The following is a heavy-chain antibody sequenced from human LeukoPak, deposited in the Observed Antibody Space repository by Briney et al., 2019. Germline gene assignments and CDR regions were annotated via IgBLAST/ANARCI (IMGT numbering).Heavy chain of an antibody. D-gene: IGHD6-13*01. J-gene: IGHJ4*02. Sequence: GGSLRLSCAASGFTFSSYSMNWVRQAPGKGLEWVSSISSSSSYIYYADSVEGRFTISRDNAKNSLYLQMNSLRAEDTAVYYCARDAAAAGTGEFDYWGQGTLVTVSS. CDR1: GFTFSSYS. CDR3: ARDAAAAGTGEFDY. CDR2: ISSSSSYI. V-gene: IGHV3-21*01.